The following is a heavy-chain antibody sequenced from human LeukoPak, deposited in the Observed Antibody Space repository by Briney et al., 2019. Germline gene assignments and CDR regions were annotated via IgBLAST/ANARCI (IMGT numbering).Heavy chain of an antibody. CDR2: ISYDASNQ. Sequence: GGSLRLSCAASGFGFSSYAMHWVRQVPGKGLEWAALISYDASNQSYADSVRGRFTISRDNSKKILYLQLNYLRPDDTAVYYCARQNFFGLDVWGQGTTVTVSS. CDR1: GFGFSSYA. V-gene: IGHV3-30-3*01. CDR3: ARQNFFGLDV. J-gene: IGHJ6*02.